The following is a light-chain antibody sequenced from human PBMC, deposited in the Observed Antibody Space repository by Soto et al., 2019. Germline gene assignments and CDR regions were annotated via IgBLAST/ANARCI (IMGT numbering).Light chain of an antibody. V-gene: IGLV7-46*01. J-gene: IGLJ2*01. Sequence: QAVVTQEPSLTVFPGGTVTLTCGSSTGAVTSGHYPYWFQQKSGQAPRALIYDTSNKHSWTPARFSGSLLGGKAALTLSGAQPEDEAEYYCLLSFSGTHVVFGGGTKVTVL. CDR2: DTS. CDR3: LLSFSGTHVV. CDR1: TGAVTSGHY.